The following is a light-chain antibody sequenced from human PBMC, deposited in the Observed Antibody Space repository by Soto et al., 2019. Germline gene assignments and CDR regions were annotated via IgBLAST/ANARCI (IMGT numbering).Light chain of an antibody. CDR1: SSDVGSYNL. Sequence: QSALTQPASVSGSPGQTITISCTGTSSDVGSYNLVSWYQQHPGKAPKFMIYEATKRPSGVSNRFSGSKSGNTASLTISGLQAEDEADYYCCSYAGSSTYVFGTGTKLTVL. V-gene: IGLV2-23*01. J-gene: IGLJ1*01. CDR3: CSYAGSSTYV. CDR2: EAT.